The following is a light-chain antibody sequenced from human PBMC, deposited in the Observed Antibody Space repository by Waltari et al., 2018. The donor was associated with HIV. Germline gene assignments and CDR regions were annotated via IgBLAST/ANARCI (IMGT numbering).Light chain of an antibody. J-gene: IGLJ6*01. CDR3: ASYGDTNRVL. V-gene: IGLV2-8*01. CDR2: EVN. CDR1: SSDVGGYEY. Sequence: QSALTQPPSASGSLGQSVTISCTGTSSDVGGYEYVSWYQQHPDKAPKLIIYEVNTRPAGVPDRFSGSKSDNTASLTVAGLQDDDEAHYYCASYGDTNRVLFGGGTRVTVL.